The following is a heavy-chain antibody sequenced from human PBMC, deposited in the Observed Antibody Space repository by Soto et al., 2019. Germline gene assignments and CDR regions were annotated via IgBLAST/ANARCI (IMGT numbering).Heavy chain of an antibody. Sequence: QVQLVQSGAEVKKPGASVKVSCKASGYTFTSYGISWVRQAPGQGLEWMGWISAYNGNTKYAQKFQGRVTMTTDTSTSTAYMEVRSLRSDDTAXXXXXXXXXXXLXXXXGQGTLVTVSS. CDR2: ISAYNGNT. V-gene: IGHV1-18*01. CDR1: GYTFTSYG. J-gene: IGHJ4*02. CDR3: XXXXXXXLXXX.